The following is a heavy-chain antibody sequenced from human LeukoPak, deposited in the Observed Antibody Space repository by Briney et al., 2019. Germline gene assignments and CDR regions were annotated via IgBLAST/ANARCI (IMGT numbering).Heavy chain of an antibody. V-gene: IGHV3-48*04. CDR3: VRDSAHTVVVPAVIAPGLDNWFDP. D-gene: IGHD2-2*01. J-gene: IGHJ5*02. CDR2: ISGSGNNI. CDR1: GFTVTSDH. Sequence: QPGGSLRLSCAASGFTVTSDHMNWVRQAPGKGLEWVSFISGSGNNIKYADSVKGRFTTSRDNAKNSLYLQMNSLRVEDTAVYYCVRDSAHTVVVPAVIAPGLDNWFDPWGQGTLVTVSS.